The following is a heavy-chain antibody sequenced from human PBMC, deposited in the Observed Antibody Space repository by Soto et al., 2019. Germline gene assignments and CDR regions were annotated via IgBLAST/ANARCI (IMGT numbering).Heavy chain of an antibody. D-gene: IGHD6-25*01. CDR3: ARVPVETATIGYYYYYGMDV. Sequence: SETLSLTCTVSGGSVSSGSYYWSWIRQPPGKGLEWIGYIYYSGSTNYNPSLKSRVTISVDTSKNQFSLKLSSVTAADTAVYYCARVPVETATIGYYYYYGMDVWGQGTTVTVS. CDR1: GGSVSSGSYY. J-gene: IGHJ6*02. CDR2: IYYSGST. V-gene: IGHV4-61*01.